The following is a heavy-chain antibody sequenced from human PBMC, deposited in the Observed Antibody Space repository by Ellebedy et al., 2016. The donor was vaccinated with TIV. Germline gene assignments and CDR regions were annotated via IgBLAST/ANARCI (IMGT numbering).Heavy chain of an antibody. D-gene: IGHD2-15*01. J-gene: IGHJ6*02. CDR1: GFTFSSYG. CDR2: IWYDGSNK. V-gene: IGHV3-33*08. Sequence: GESLKISCAASGFTFSSYGMHWVRQAPGKGLEWVAVIWYDGSNKYYADSVKGRFTISRDNSKNTLYLQMNGLRAEDTAVYYCARSEATGWQIHYYYYGMDVWGQGTTVTVSS. CDR3: ARSEATGWQIHYYYYGMDV.